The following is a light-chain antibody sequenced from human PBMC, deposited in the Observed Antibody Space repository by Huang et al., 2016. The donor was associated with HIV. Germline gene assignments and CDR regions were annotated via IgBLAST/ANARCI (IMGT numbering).Light chain of an antibody. Sequence: DIQMTQSPSSLSASVGDRVTITCRASQSISIYLNWYQHKPGKAPKLLIFGASTLESGVPSRFSGSGAGTDFTLTISSLQPEDFATYYCQQSFDTHTFGQGTKVEVK. J-gene: IGKJ2*01. CDR3: QQSFDTHT. CDR2: GAS. V-gene: IGKV1-39*01. CDR1: QSISIY.